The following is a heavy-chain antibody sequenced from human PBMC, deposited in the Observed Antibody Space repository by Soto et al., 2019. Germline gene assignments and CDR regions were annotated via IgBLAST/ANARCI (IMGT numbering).Heavy chain of an antibody. CDR1: GFTFSNAW. CDR3: TIGGGRATILIRLYGMDG. V-gene: IGHV3-15*01. J-gene: IGHJ6*02. CDR2: IKSKTDGGTT. D-gene: IGHD3-3*01. Sequence: PGGSLRLSCAASGFTFSNAWMSWVRQAPGKGLEWVGRIKSKTDGGTTDYAAPVKGRFTISRDDSKNTLYLQMNSLKTEDTAVYYCTIGGGRATILIRLYGMDGWGQGTTVTVSS.